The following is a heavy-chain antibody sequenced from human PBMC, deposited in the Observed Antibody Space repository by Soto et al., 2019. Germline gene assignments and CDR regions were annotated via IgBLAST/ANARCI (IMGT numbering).Heavy chain of an antibody. CDR3: AKDQGDCSGGSCPVDAFDI. Sequence: QVQLVQSGAEVKKPGASVKVSCKASGYTFTSYAMHWVRQAPGQRLEWMGWINAGNGNTKYSQKFQGRVTITRDTSASTAYMELSSLRSEDTAVYYCAKDQGDCSGGSCPVDAFDIWGQGTMVTVSS. J-gene: IGHJ3*02. CDR2: INAGNGNT. V-gene: IGHV1-3*01. CDR1: GYTFTSYA. D-gene: IGHD2-15*01.